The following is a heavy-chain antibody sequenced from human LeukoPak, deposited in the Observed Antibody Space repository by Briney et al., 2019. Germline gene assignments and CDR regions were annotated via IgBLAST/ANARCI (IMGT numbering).Heavy chain of an antibody. CDR1: GFTFSSYS. Sequence: SGGSLRLSCAASGFTFSSYSMNWVRQAPGKGLEWVSSISSSSSYIYYADSVKGRFTISRDNSKNTLYLQMNSLRVEDTAVFYCAKVRDGRSTGGTYYYYMDVWGEGTTVTVSS. J-gene: IGHJ6*03. CDR2: ISSSSSYI. CDR3: AKVRDGRSTGGTYYYYMDV. V-gene: IGHV3-21*04. D-gene: IGHD1-26*01.